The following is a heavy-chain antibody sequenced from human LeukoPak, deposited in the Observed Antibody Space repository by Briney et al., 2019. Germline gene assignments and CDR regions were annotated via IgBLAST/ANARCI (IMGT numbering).Heavy chain of an antibody. CDR1: GFTFDDYA. V-gene: IGHV3-9*03. J-gene: IGHJ6*03. Sequence: PGGSLRLSCAASGFTFDDYAMHWVRQAPGKGLEWVSGISWNSGSIGYADSVKGRFTISRDNAKNSLYLQMNSLRAEDMALYYCAKDKYSSSWYVSAMDVWGKGTTVTVSS. D-gene: IGHD6-13*01. CDR2: ISWNSGSI. CDR3: AKDKYSSSWYVSAMDV.